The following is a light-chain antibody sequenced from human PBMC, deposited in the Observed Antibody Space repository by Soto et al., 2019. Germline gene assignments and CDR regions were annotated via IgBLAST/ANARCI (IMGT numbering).Light chain of an antibody. CDR3: QQYDTYPYT. CDR1: QSIGNW. CDR2: AAS. J-gene: IGKJ2*01. Sequence: DIQMTQSPSTLSAFVGDRVTIACRANQSIGNWVAWYHQKPGQAPKLLLFAASALETEVPSRFSGGGSGTDFTLTISSLQPDDFATYYCQQYDTYPYTFGQGTKVEIK. V-gene: IGKV1-5*03.